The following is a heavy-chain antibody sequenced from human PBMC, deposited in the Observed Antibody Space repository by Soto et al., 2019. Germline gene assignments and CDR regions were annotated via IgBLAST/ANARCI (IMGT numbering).Heavy chain of an antibody. CDR2: IYPGDSDT. D-gene: IGHD6-13*01. CDR1: GYSFTSYW. J-gene: IGHJ4*02. CDR3: ARGPIAAAGTGSVFDY. V-gene: IGHV5-51*01. Sequence: GESLKISCKGSGYSFTSYWIGWVRQMPGKGLEWMGIIYPGDSDTRYSPSFQGQVTISADKSISTAYLQWSSLKASDTAMYYWARGPIAAAGTGSVFDYWGQGTLVTVSS.